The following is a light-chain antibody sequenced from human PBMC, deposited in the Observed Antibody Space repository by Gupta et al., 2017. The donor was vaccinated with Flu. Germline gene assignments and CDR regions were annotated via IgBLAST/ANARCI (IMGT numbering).Light chain of an antibody. V-gene: IGKV1-39*01. Sequence: GDRVTITCRASQSISTYLNWYQQTPGKAPKVLIFAASTLQSGVPSRFRGSGSGTDFTLTICNLQVEDFATYYCQQSYNFPRTFGQGTKVEI. CDR3: QQSYNFPRT. CDR1: QSISTY. CDR2: AAS. J-gene: IGKJ1*01.